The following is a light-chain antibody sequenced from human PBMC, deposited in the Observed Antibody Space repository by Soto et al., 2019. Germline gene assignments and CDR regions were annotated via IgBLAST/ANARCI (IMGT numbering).Light chain of an antibody. J-gene: IGKJ5*01. V-gene: IGKV3-11*01. CDR3: QHRGDWPPIT. Sequence: IVLTQSPDTLSLSPGERVTLSCRASQSVSSYLAWYQQKPGQAPRLLIYDASTRATGIPARFSGSGSGTDFTLTISSLEPEEFAVYYCQHRGDWPPITFGQGTRLESK. CDR2: DAS. CDR1: QSVSSY.